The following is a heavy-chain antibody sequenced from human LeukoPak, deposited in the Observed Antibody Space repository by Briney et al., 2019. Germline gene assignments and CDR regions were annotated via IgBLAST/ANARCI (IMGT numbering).Heavy chain of an antibody. CDR3: ARDGSYVLDAFDI. CDR2: IYYSGST. V-gene: IGHV4-39*07. CDR1: GGSISSSSYY. D-gene: IGHD3-10*02. Sequence: SETLSLTCTVSGGSISSSSYYWGWIRQPPGKGLEWIGSIYYSGSTYYNPSLKSRVTISVDTSKNQFSLKLSSVTAADTAVYYCARDGSYVLDAFDIWGQGTMVTVSS. J-gene: IGHJ3*02.